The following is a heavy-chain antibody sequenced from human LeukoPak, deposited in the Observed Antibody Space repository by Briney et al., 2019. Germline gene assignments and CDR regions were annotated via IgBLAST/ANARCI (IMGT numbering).Heavy chain of an antibody. D-gene: IGHD3-22*01. CDR2: ISGSGGST. V-gene: IGHV3-23*01. J-gene: IGHJ4*02. CDR3: AKSAYYDSSGFYREYYFDH. CDR1: GFTFSSYA. Sequence: GGSLRLSCAASGFTFSSYAMSWVRQAPGKGLEWVSAISGSGGSTYYADSVKGRFTISRDNSKNTLYLQMNSLTAGDTAVYYCAKSAYYDSSGFYREYYFDHWGQGTLVTVSS.